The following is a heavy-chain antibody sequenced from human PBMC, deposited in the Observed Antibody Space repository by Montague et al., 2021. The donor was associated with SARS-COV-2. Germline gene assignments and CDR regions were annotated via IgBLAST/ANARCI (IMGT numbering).Heavy chain of an antibody. D-gene: IGHD3-10*01. J-gene: IGHJ6*02. CDR1: GGSISSSNYS. Sequence: SETLSLTCTVSGGSISSSNYSWGWIRQPPGKGLEWIGNMYYSGSTYYNPSLKSRVTISIDTSKNQFALKVSSVTAADTAVYYCARDDIVLQGVTKGMDVWGRGTTVTVSS. V-gene: IGHV4-39*06. CDR2: MYYSGST. CDR3: ARDDIVLQGVTKGMDV.